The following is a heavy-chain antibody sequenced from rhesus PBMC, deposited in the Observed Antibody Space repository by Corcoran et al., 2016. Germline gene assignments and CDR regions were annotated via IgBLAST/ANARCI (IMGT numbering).Heavy chain of an antibody. CDR2: ISGGGGST. D-gene: IGHD2-15*01. Sequence: QLQLQESGPGLVKPSETLSLTCAVSGGSISNNWWRWARQPPGKGLEWIGRISGGGGSTSYNPSLKSRVTISTDTSKNQLSLKLISVTAADTAIYHCARGPGSNYGLESWGQGVVVTVSS. CDR3: ARGPGSNYGLES. CDR1: GGSISNNW. J-gene: IGHJ6*01. V-gene: IGHV4-173*01.